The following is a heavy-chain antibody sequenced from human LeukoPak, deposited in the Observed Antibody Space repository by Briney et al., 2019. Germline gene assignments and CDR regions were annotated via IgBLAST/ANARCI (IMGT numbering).Heavy chain of an antibody. Sequence: ASVKVSCTASGGTFSSYAISWVRQAPGQGLEWMGGIIPIFGTANYAQKFQGRVTITADESTSTAYMELSSLRSEDTAVYYCARDLSAGDSSGYYYYYYGMDVWGQGTTVTVSS. V-gene: IGHV1-69*13. CDR2: IIPIFGTA. D-gene: IGHD3-22*01. CDR3: ARDLSAGDSSGYYYYYYGMDV. J-gene: IGHJ6*02. CDR1: GGTFSSYA.